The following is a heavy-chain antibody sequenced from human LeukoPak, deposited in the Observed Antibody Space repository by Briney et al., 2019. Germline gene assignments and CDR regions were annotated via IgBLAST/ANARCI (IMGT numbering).Heavy chain of an antibody. CDR1: GASISSYY. V-gene: IGHV4-59*08. CDR3: ASNYYGSGSLDY. D-gene: IGHD3-10*01. J-gene: IGHJ4*02. CDR2: IYYSGST. Sequence: ASETLSLTCTVSGASISSYYWTWTRQPPGKELEWIGYIYYSGSTNYNPSLKSRVTISVDTSKNQFSLKLSSVTAADTAVYYCASNYYGSGSLDYWGQGTLATVSS.